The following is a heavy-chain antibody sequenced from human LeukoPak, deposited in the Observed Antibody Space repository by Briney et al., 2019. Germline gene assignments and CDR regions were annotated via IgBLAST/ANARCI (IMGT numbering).Heavy chain of an antibody. CDR1: GFTFRSYA. Sequence: PGGSLRLSCVGTGFTFRSYAMTWIRQAPGKGLEWVADIGGSGSSAFYADFVKGRFTISRDNAKSTLYVEMHSLRVEDTAVYFCAKLADFWSGYYSSFYYYYMDVWGKGTAVTVSS. J-gene: IGHJ6*03. CDR2: IGGSGSSA. D-gene: IGHD3-3*01. V-gene: IGHV3-23*01. CDR3: AKLADFWSGYYSSFYYYYMDV.